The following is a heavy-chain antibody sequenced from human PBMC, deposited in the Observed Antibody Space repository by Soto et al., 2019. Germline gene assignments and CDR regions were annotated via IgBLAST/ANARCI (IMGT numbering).Heavy chain of an antibody. V-gene: IGHV1-69*01. CDR2: IIPIFGTA. CDR1: GGTFSSYA. J-gene: IGHJ3*02. Sequence: QVQLVQSGAEVKKPGSSVKVSCKASGGTFSSYAISWVRQAPGQGLEWMGGIIPIFGTANYAQKFQGRVTITADESTSTAYMELSSLRSEDTAVYYCEAALYGEYEGVNHPRDDFDIWGQGTMVTVSS. D-gene: IGHD4-17*01. CDR3: EAALYGEYEGVNHPRDDFDI.